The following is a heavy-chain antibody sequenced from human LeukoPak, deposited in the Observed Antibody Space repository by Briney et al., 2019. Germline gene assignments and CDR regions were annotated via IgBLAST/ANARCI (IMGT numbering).Heavy chain of an antibody. CDR1: GGSISIGGYY. J-gene: IGHJ6*02. CDR3: ARDLWSSYYYGMDV. D-gene: IGHD3-3*01. Sequence: SQTLSLTCTVSGGSISIGGYYWSWIRQHPGKGLEWIGYIYYSGSTYYNPSLKSRVTISVDTSKNQFSLKLSSVTAADTAVYYCARDLWSSYYYGMDVWGQGTTVTVSS. V-gene: IGHV4-31*03. CDR2: IYYSGST.